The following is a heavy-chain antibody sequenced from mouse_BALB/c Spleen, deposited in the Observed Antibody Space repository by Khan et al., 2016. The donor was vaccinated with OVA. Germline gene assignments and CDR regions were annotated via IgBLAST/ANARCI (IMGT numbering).Heavy chain of an antibody. D-gene: IGHD2-14*01. V-gene: IGHV1-4*01. CDR1: GYTFTSYT. Sequence: QVQLKQSGAELARPGASVKMSCKASGYTFTSYTIHWIKKRPGQGLEWIGYIIPSNDYTNYNQKFKDKATLTTDKSSTTAYLRLSSLTSDDSAVYNCVRDGAYHRNDGWFAYWGQGTLVTVSA. J-gene: IGHJ3*01. CDR3: VRDGAYHRNDGWFAY. CDR2: IIPSNDYT.